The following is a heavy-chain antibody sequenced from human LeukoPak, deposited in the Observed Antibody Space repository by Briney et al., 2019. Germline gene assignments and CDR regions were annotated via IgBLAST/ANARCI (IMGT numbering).Heavy chain of an antibody. D-gene: IGHD1-20*01. CDR1: GGSISSGSYY. Sequence: SQTLSLTCTVSGGSISSGSYYWSWIRQPAGKGLEWIGHIYTSGTTSYKPSLQSRVTISVDASKQQFSLKLTSVTAADTAVYYCARAGSSVNWYGTIDHWGQGTLVIVSS. V-gene: IGHV4-61*09. J-gene: IGHJ4*02. CDR2: IYTSGTT. CDR3: ARAGSSVNWYGTIDH.